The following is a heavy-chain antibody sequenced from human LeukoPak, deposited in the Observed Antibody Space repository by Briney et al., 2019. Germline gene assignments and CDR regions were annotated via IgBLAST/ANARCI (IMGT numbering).Heavy chain of an antibody. J-gene: IGHJ5*02. CDR3: ARLRGRIAVAGNWFDP. Sequence: NASETLSLTCTVSGGSISSSGYYWSWIRQPPGKGLEWIGEINHSGSTNYNPSLKSRVTISVDTSKNQFSLKLSSVTAADTAVYYCARLRGRIAVAGNWFDPWGQGTLVTVSS. CDR2: INHSGST. D-gene: IGHD6-19*01. CDR1: GGSISSSGYY. V-gene: IGHV4-39*07.